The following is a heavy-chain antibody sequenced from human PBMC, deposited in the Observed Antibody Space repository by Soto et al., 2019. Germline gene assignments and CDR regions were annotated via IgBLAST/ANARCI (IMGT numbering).Heavy chain of an antibody. Sequence: QVQLQESGPGLVKPSGTLSLTCAVSGGSISSSNWWSWVRQPPGKGLEWIGEIYHSGSTNYNPSLKSRVTISVAKSKNQFPRKLSAVTAADTAVYYCARDPLRFHQGYYGMDVWGQGTTVTVSS. J-gene: IGHJ6*02. V-gene: IGHV4-4*02. CDR2: IYHSGST. CDR1: GGSISSSNW. CDR3: ARDPLRFHQGYYGMDV. D-gene: IGHD3-3*01.